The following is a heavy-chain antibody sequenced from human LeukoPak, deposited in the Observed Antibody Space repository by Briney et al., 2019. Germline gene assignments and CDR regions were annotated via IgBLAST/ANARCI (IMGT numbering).Heavy chain of an antibody. CDR2: IYYSGST. CDR1: GGSFSSYY. D-gene: IGHD3-3*01. J-gene: IGHJ5*02. CDR3: AQTGYDFWSGYYPQAGWFDP. V-gene: IGHV4-59*08. Sequence: SETLSLTCAVYGGSFSSYYWSWIRQPPGKGLEWIGYIYYSGSTNYNPSLKSRVTISVDTSKNQFSLKLSSVTAADTAVYYCAQTGYDFWSGYYPQAGWFDPWGQGTLVTVSS.